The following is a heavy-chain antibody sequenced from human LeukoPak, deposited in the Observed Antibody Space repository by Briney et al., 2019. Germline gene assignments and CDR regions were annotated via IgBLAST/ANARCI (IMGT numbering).Heavy chain of an antibody. CDR3: ARDYNSGYVEYFGY. CDR1: GFTFSSYS. V-gene: IGHV3-48*01. CDR2: ISSSSSTI. Sequence: TGGSLRLSCAASGFTFSSYSMNWVRQAPGKGLEWVSYISSSSSTIYYADSVKGRFTISRDNAKNSLYLQMNSLRAEYTAVYYCARDYNSGYVEYFGYWGQGTLVTVSS. J-gene: IGHJ4*02. D-gene: IGHD5-12*01.